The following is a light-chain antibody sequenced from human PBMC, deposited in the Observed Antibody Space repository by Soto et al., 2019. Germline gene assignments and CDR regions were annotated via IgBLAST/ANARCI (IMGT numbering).Light chain of an antibody. CDR3: QQHGSSPRT. CDR2: DAS. Sequence: EVVLTQSQGTMSLSTGERATLSCRASQSVSNYLTLYQQKPGQAPRLLIYDASSRATGIPDRFSGSGSGTDFTLTISRLEPEDSAVYYCQQHGSSPRTFGGGTKVEIK. J-gene: IGKJ4*01. CDR1: QSVSNY. V-gene: IGKV3-20*01.